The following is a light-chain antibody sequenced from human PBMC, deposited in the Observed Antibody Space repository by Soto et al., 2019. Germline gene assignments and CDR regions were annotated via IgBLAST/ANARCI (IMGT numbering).Light chain of an antibody. CDR3: QQSYSTPYT. V-gene: IGKV1-39*01. CDR2: AAS. CDR1: QSISSY. J-gene: IGKJ2*01. Sequence: DIQMTQSPSSLSASVGDRVTITCRASQSISSYLNWYQQKPGKAPKLLIYAASSLQSGVQSRFSGGGCGTYFTLTSSSLQHEDFATYYCQQSYSTPYTFGQGTKLEIK.